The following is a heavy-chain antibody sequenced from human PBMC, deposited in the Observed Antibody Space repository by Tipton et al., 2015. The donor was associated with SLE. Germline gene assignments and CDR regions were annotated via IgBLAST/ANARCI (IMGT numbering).Heavy chain of an antibody. J-gene: IGHJ4*02. D-gene: IGHD6-13*01. CDR1: GGSISSHY. Sequence: TLSLTCTVSGGSISSHYWSWIRQPPGKGLEWIGYIYYSGSTNYNPSLKSRVTISVDTSKNQFSLKQSSVTAADTAVYYCASYSSPWYFDYWGQGTLVTVSS. CDR2: IYYSGST. V-gene: IGHV4-59*11. CDR3: ASYSSPWYFDY.